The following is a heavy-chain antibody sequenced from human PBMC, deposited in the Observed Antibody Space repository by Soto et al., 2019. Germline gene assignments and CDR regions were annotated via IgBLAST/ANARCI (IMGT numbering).Heavy chain of an antibody. CDR1: GYTFTNYD. V-gene: IGHV1-8*01. Sequence: QVQLVQSGAEVKEPGASVKVSCKASGYTFTNYDINWVRQATGQGPEWMGWMNPDSGDTGYVQKFQGRDTMTRSTSISTAYMELSDLRSEDTAVYYCARSRGGTGVHFDYWGQGTLVTVSS. CDR2: MNPDSGDT. J-gene: IGHJ4*02. D-gene: IGHD7-27*01. CDR3: ARSRGGTGVHFDY.